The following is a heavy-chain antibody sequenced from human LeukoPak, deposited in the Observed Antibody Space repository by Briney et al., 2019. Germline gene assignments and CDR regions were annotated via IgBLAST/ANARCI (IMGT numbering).Heavy chain of an antibody. CDR1: GFTFSSYG. CDR2: IRYDGSNK. D-gene: IGHD3-3*01. CDR3: AKEYYDFWSGYPFPAMDV. Sequence: GGSLRLSCAASGFTFSSYGMHWVRQAPGKGLEWVAFIRYDGSNKYYADSVKGRFTISRDNSKNTLYLQMNSLRAEDTAVYSCAKEYYDFWSGYPFPAMDVWGKGTTVTVSS. V-gene: IGHV3-30*02. J-gene: IGHJ6*04.